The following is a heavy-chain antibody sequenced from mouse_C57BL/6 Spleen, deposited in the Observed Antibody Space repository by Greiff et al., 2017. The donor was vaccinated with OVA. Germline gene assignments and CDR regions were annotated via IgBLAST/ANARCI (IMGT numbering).Heavy chain of an antibody. CDR3: ARGEYDYDEAY. Sequence: EVQLQQSGPELVKPGASVKISCKASGYTFTDYYMNWVKQSHGKSLEWIGDINPNNGGTSYNQKFKGKATLTVDKSSSTAYMELRSLTSEDSAVYYCARGEYDYDEAYWGQGTLVTVSA. J-gene: IGHJ3*01. CDR2: INPNNGGT. D-gene: IGHD2-4*01. V-gene: IGHV1-26*01. CDR1: GYTFTDYY.